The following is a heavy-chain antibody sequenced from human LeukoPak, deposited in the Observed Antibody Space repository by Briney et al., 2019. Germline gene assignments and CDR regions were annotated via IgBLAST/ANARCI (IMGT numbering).Heavy chain of an antibody. D-gene: IGHD5-18*01. J-gene: IGHJ4*02. Sequence: GGSLRLSCAASGFTFTGYAMSWVRQAPGKGLEWVSGISGSGGSIYYADSVKGHFTISRDISKNTLYLQMNSLRAEDTAVYYCARDEYRNAYWGQGTLVTVSS. V-gene: IGHV3-23*01. CDR1: GFTFTGYA. CDR3: ARDEYRNAY. CDR2: ISGSGGSI.